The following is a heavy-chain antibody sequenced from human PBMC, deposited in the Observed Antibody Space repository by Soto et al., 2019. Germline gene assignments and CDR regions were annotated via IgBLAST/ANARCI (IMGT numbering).Heavy chain of an antibody. Sequence: QVQLVQSGAEVKKPGSSVKVSCKASGGTFSSYTISWVRQAPGQGLEWMGRIIPILGIANYAQKFQGRVTXXAXKXXSTAYMELSSLRSEDTAVYYCARDPGRYSGYDFDYWGQGTLVTVSS. D-gene: IGHD5-12*01. J-gene: IGHJ4*02. V-gene: IGHV1-69*08. CDR3: ARDPGRYSGYDFDY. CDR2: IIPILGIA. CDR1: GGTFSSYT.